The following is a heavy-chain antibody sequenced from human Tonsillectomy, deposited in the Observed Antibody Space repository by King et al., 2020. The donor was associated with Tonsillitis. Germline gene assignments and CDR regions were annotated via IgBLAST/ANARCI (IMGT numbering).Heavy chain of an antibody. J-gene: IGHJ5*02. CDR2: INHSGST. D-gene: IGHD3-10*01. CDR3: ARGRGWGLLLWFGEPRNWFDP. V-gene: IGHV4-34*01. Sequence: VQLPQWGAGLLKPSETLSLTCAVYGGSFSGYYWSWIRQPPGKGLEWIGEINHSGSTNYNPSLKSRVTISVDTSKNQFSLKLSSVTAADTAVYYFARGRGWGLLLWFGEPRNWFDPWGQGTLVTVSS. CDR1: GGSFSGYY.